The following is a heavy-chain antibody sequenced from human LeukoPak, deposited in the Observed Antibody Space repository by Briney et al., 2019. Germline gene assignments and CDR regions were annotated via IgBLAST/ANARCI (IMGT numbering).Heavy chain of an antibody. CDR1: GGTFSSYA. CDR2: IIPIFGTA. Sequence: GASVKVSCKASGGTFSSYAISWVRQAPGQGLEWTGGIIPIFGTANYAQKFQGRVTITADESTSTAYMELSSLRSEDTAVYYCARGLLGAAAGGFDYGGQGTLVTVS. D-gene: IGHD6-13*01. CDR3: ARGLLGAAAGGFDY. V-gene: IGHV1-69*13. J-gene: IGHJ4*02.